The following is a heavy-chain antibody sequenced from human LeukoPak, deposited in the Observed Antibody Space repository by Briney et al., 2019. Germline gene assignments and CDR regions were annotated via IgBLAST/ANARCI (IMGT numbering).Heavy chain of an antibody. J-gene: IGHJ4*02. D-gene: IGHD6-13*01. CDR3: ARERASSHPSFDY. CDR1: GGSISSYY. CDR2: IYYSGST. Sequence: PSETLSLTCTVSGGSISSYYWSWIRQPPGKGLEWIGFIYYSGSTNYNPSLKSRVTISVDTSKNQFSLKLSSVTAADTAVYYCARERASSHPSFDYWGQGTLVTVSS. V-gene: IGHV4-59*01.